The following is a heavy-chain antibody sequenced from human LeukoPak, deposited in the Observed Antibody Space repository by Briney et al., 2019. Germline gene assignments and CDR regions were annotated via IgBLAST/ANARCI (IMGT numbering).Heavy chain of an antibody. Sequence: PSETLSLTCTVSGGSISSYYWSWIRQPPGKGLEWIGYIYYSGSTNYNPSLKSRVTISVDTSKNQFSLKLSSVTAADTAVYYCARDYGGNSRYFDYWGQGTVVTVSS. V-gene: IGHV4-59*01. CDR3: ARDYGGNSRYFDY. CDR2: IYYSGST. J-gene: IGHJ4*02. CDR1: GGSISSYY. D-gene: IGHD4-23*01.